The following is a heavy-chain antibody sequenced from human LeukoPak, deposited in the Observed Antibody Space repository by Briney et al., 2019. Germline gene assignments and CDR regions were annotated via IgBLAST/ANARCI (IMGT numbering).Heavy chain of an antibody. D-gene: IGHD3-9*01. CDR1: GGSFSGYY. Sequence: PSETLSLTCAVYGGSFSGYYWSWIRQPPGKGLEWIGEINHSGSTNYNPSLKSRVTISVDTSKNQFSLKLSSVTAADTAVYYCARGGRYIRPGWFDPWGQGTLVTVSS. V-gene: IGHV4-34*01. CDR2: INHSGST. J-gene: IGHJ5*02. CDR3: ARGGRYIRPGWFDP.